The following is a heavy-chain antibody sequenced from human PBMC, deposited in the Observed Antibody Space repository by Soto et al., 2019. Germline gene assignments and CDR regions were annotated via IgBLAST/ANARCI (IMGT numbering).Heavy chain of an antibody. V-gene: IGHV4-34*01. J-gene: IGHJ5*02. CDR1: GDSFGAYY. D-gene: IGHD5-18*01. CDR2: INPSGTT. CDR3: ASTPGRRRQLLRPSGAVWFDP. Sequence: PSETLSLTCAVFGDSFGAYYWNWIRQSPEKGLSWLGDINPSGTTKYNPSFQGRLTLSIDTSKNQFPLKLSSVTAADTAAYYCASTPGRRRQLLRPSGAVWFDPWGQGTRVTVSS.